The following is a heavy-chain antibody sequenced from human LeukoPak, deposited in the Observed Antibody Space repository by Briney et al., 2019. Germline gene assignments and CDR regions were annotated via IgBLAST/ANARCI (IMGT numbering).Heavy chain of an antibody. CDR3: ARGIQLWLLDV. Sequence: GGSLRLSCAASGFTFSSYDMHWVRQATGKGLEWVSAIGTAGDTYYPGSVKGRFTISRENAKNSLYLQMNSLRAGDTAVYYCARGIQLWLLDVWGKGTTVTISS. J-gene: IGHJ6*04. D-gene: IGHD5-18*01. V-gene: IGHV3-13*01. CDR2: IGTAGDT. CDR1: GFTFSSYD.